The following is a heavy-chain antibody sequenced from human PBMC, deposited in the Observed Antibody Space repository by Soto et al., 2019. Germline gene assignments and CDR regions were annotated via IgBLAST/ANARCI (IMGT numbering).Heavy chain of an antibody. CDR3: ARLGGRDYYYYYGMDV. CDR1: GGSISSSSYY. J-gene: IGHJ6*02. CDR2: IYYSGST. Sequence: SETLSLTCTVSGGSISSSSYYWGWIRQPPGKGLEWIGSIYYSGSTYYNPSLKSRVTISVDTSKNQFSLKLSSVTAADTDVYYCARLGGRDYYYYYGMDVWGQGTTVTVSS. V-gene: IGHV4-39*01.